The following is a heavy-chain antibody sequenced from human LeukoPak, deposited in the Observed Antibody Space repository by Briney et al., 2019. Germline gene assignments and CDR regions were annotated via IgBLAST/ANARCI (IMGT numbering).Heavy chain of an antibody. Sequence: PGGSLRLSCAASGFTFSSYWMSWVRQAPGKGLEWVANIKEDGSEKYNVDSVKGRFTISRENAKNSLYLQMNSLRAGDTAVYYCARAAYSGTWYSRYFDLWGRGTLVTVSS. CDR1: GFTFSSYW. CDR3: ARAAYSGTWYSRYFDL. D-gene: IGHD6-13*01. CDR2: IKEDGSEK. V-gene: IGHV3-7*01. J-gene: IGHJ2*01.